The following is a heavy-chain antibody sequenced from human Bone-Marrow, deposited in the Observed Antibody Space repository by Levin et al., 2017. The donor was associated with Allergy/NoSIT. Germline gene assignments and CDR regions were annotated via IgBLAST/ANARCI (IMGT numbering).Heavy chain of an antibody. V-gene: IGHV1-24*01. CDR2: LDSEDGET. Sequence: ASVKVSCKVSGYTLAELSRHWVRQAPGKGLEWMGGLDSEDGETLYAQKFQGRVTMTEDTSTDTIYMELSSLTSEDTAVSFCAAGSGDYIWGSYRYDTLGYWGQGTLVTVSS. J-gene: IGHJ4*02. CDR1: GYTLAELS. CDR3: AAGSGDYIWGSYRYDTLGY. D-gene: IGHD3-16*02.